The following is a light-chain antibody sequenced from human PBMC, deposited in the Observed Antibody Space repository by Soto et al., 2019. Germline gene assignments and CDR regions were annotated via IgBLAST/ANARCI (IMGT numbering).Light chain of an antibody. CDR2: GAS. CDR1: QTIGDND. CDR3: QQYGSSPH. J-gene: IGKJ4*01. V-gene: IGKV3-20*01. Sequence: EIVLTQSPDTLSLSPGERGTLSCRASQTIGDNDLAWYQQKPGQAPRLLIYGASSRATGIPDRFSGSGSGTDFTLTISSLEPEDFAVYYCQQYGSSPHFGGGTKVDIK.